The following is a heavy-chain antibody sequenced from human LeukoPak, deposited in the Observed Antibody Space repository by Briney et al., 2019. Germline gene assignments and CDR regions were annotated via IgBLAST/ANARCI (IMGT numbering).Heavy chain of an antibody. Sequence: ASVKVSCKASGYTFTSYGIRWVRQAPGQGLEWMGWISAYNGNTNYAQKLQGRVTMTTDTSTSTAYMELRSLRSDDTAVYDCARVETVDRSGYNRDDAFDIWGQGTMVTVSS. CDR3: ARVETVDRSGYNRDDAFDI. CDR1: GYTFTSYG. CDR2: ISAYNGNT. J-gene: IGHJ3*02. V-gene: IGHV1-18*01. D-gene: IGHD3-22*01.